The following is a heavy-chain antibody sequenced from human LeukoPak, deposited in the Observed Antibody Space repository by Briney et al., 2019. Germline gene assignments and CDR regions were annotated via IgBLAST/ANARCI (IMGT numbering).Heavy chain of an antibody. J-gene: IGHJ4*02. CDR3: ARGTTVVTPTHFDY. CDR2: ISSSSSYI. Sequence: GGSLRLSCAASGFTFSSYSMNWVRQAPEKGLEWVSCISSSSSYIYYADSVKGRFTISRDNAKNSLYLQMNSLRPEDTAVYYCARGTTVVTPTHFDYWGQGTLVSVSS. D-gene: IGHD4-23*01. V-gene: IGHV3-21*01. CDR1: GFTFSSYS.